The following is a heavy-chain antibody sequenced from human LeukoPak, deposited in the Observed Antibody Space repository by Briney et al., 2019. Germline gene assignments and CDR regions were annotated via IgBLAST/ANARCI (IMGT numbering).Heavy chain of an antibody. V-gene: IGHV4-39*07. CDR3: ARTTFWSGQSPDYHHCYMDV. J-gene: IGHJ6*03. D-gene: IGHD3-3*01. Sequence: MTSETLSLTCTVSGGSIGSSSYYWGWIRQPPGKGLEWIGSIYYSGSTYYNPSLKSRVTISVDASKNQFSLKVSFVSAADTAVYYCARTTFWSGQSPDYHHCYMDVWGKGTTVTVSS. CDR1: GGSIGSSSYY. CDR2: IYYSGST.